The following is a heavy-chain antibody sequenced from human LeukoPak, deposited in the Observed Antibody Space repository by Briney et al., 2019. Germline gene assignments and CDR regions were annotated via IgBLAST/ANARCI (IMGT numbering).Heavy chain of an antibody. CDR2: INPHNGDT. J-gene: IGHJ4*02. D-gene: IGHD2-15*01. V-gene: IGHV1-2*02. CDR3: ATVRDIVVGGGPYYFDY. Sequence: ASVKVSCKASGYTFIGYYLHWVRQAPGQGLEWMGWINPHNGDTNYAQKFQGRVTMTRDTSITTAYMELSRLKSDDTAVYYCATVRDIVVGGGPYYFDYWGQGTVVTVSS. CDR1: GYTFIGYY.